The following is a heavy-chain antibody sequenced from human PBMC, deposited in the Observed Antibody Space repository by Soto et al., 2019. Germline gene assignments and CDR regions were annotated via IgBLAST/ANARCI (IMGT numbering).Heavy chain of an antibody. CDR2: IYYSGST. V-gene: IGHV4-39*01. D-gene: IGHD3-22*01. J-gene: IGHJ3*02. CDR3: ARFLDYYDSSGDRTLGAFDI. Sequence: SETLSLTCPVSGGSISSSSYYWGWIRQPPGKGLEWIGSIYYSGSTYYNPSLKSRVTISVDTSKNQFSLKLSSVTAADTAVYYCARFLDYYDSSGDRTLGAFDIWGQGTMVTVSS. CDR1: GGSISSSSYY.